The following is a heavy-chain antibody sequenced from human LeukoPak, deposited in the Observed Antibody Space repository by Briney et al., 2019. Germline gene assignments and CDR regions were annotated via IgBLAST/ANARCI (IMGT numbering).Heavy chain of an antibody. CDR2: FDPEDGET. CDR1: GYTLTELS. V-gene: IGHV1-24*01. J-gene: IGHJ4*02. Sequence: ASVKVSCKVSGYTLTELSMHWVRQAPGKGLEWMGGFDPEDGETIYAQKFQGRVTMTEDTSTDTAYMELSSLRSEDTAVYYCAPAPRGYSDHPEPLDYWGQGTLVTVSS. CDR3: APAPRGYSDHPEPLDY. D-gene: IGHD3-9*01.